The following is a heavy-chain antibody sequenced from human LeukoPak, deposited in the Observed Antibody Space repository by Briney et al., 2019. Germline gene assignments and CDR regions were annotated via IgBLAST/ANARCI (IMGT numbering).Heavy chain of an antibody. CDR2: VDPEDGET. Sequence: ASVKVSCKASGYTFTDYYMHWVQQAPGKGLEWMGLVDPEDGETIYAEKFQGRVTITADTSTDTAYMELSSLRSEDTAVYYCVRYCSSTSCYTDAFDIWGQGTMVTVSS. J-gene: IGHJ3*02. CDR3: VRYCSSTSCYTDAFDI. D-gene: IGHD2-2*02. V-gene: IGHV1-69-2*01. CDR1: GYTFTDYY.